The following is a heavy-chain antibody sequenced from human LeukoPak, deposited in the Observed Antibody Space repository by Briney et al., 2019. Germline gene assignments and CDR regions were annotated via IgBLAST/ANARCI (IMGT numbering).Heavy chain of an antibody. Sequence: ASVKVSCKASGYTFTGYYMHWVRQAPGQGLEWMGWINPNSGGTNYAQKFQGRVTMTRDTSISTAYMELSRLRSDDTAVYYCARDSEMATGYFDYWSQGTLVTVSS. V-gene: IGHV1-2*02. CDR2: INPNSGGT. J-gene: IGHJ4*02. D-gene: IGHD5-24*01. CDR3: ARDSEMATGYFDY. CDR1: GYTFTGYY.